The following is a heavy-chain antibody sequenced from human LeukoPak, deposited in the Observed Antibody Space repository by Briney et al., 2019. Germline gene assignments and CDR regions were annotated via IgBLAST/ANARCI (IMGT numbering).Heavy chain of an antibody. J-gene: IGHJ4*02. CDR3: AKNYYDSSGLFDY. V-gene: IGHV3-21*01. CDR2: ISSSSSYI. Sequence: GGSLRLSCTASGFTFSSYSMNWVRQAPGKGLEWVSSISSSSSYIYYADSVKGRFTISRDNAKNSLYLQMNSLRAEDTAVYYCAKNYYDSSGLFDYWGQGTLVTVSS. D-gene: IGHD3-22*01. CDR1: GFTFSSYS.